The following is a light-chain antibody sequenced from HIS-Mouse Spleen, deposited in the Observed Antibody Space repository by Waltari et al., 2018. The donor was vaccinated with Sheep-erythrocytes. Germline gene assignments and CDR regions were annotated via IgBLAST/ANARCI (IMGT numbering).Light chain of an antibody. Sequence: QSVLTQPPSASGTPGQRVTISCSGSSSNIGSNYVYWYQQLPGTAPKLMIYEVSNRPSGVSNRFSGSKSGNTASLTISGLQAEDEADYYCSSYAGSNNWVFGGGTKLTVL. CDR3: SSYAGSNNWV. J-gene: IGLJ3*02. CDR1: SSNIGSNY. CDR2: EVS. V-gene: IGLV1-47*01.